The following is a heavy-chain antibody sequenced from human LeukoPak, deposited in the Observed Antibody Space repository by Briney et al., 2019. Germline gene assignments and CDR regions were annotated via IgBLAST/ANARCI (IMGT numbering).Heavy chain of an antibody. D-gene: IGHD6-19*01. CDR1: GITFSRDW. J-gene: IGHJ4*02. Sequence: GGSLRLSCAASGITFSRDWMTCVRQAPGKGPKWVTTIKQDGSEKYYVASVKGRFTISRDNTKNSLYLQVNTLRAEDTAVYYCARGGQSSSWFWIDWGQGTQVTVSP. CDR3: ARGGQSSSWFWID. CDR2: IKQDGSEK. V-gene: IGHV3-7*01.